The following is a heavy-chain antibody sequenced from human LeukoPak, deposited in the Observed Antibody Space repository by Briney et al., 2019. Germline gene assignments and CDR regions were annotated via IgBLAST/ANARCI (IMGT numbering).Heavy chain of an antibody. D-gene: IGHD5-18*01. CDR2: ISTSNSYI. V-gene: IGHV3-21*01. CDR3: AGRAPTERVYSYGLDY. J-gene: IGHJ4*02. Sequence: GGSLRLSCAASGFSFSSYPLNWVRQAPGKGLEWVSSISTSNSYIYYADSVKGRFTISRDNAKNSLYLQMNSLRDEDTAVYYCAGRAPTERVYSYGLDYWGQGTLVTVSS. CDR1: GFSFSSYP.